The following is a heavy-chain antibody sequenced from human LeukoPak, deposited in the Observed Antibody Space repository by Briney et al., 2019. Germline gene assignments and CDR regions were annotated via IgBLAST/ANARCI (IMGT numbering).Heavy chain of an antibody. D-gene: IGHD4-17*01. V-gene: IGHV4-34*01. CDR1: GGSFSGYY. CDR3: ARGPAGDYGNDY. CDR2: INHSGST. Sequence: PSETLSLTCAVYGGSFSGYYWSWIRRPPGKGLEWIGEINHSGSTNYNPSLKSRVTISVDTSKNQFSLKLSSVTAADTAVYYCARGPAGDYGNDYWGQGTLVTVSS. J-gene: IGHJ4*02.